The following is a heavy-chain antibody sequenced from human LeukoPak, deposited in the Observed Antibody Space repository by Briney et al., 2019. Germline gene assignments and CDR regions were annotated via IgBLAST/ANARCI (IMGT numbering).Heavy chain of an antibody. CDR1: GGSISSYY. CDR3: ARGMVRGTPFDY. CDR2: IHYSGST. V-gene: IGHV4-59*01. Sequence: SETLSLTCTVSGGSISSYYWSWIRQPPGKGLEWIGYIHYSGSTNYNPSLKSRVTISVDTSKNQFSLKLSSVTAADTAVYYCARGMVRGTPFDYWGQGTLVTVSS. J-gene: IGHJ4*02. D-gene: IGHD3-10*01.